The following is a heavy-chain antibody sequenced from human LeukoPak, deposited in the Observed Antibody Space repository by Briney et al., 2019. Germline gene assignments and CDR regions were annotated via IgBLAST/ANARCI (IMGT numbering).Heavy chain of an antibody. CDR1: GFTFDDYA. D-gene: IGHD2-15*01. Sequence: GRSLRLSCAASGFTFDDYAMRWVRQAPGKGLEWVSGISWNSGSIGYADSVKGRFTISRDNAKNSLYLQMNSLRAEDTALYYCAKDRVHCSGGSCYNWFDPWGQGTLVTVSS. V-gene: IGHV3-9*01. J-gene: IGHJ5*02. CDR3: AKDRVHCSGGSCYNWFDP. CDR2: ISWNSGSI.